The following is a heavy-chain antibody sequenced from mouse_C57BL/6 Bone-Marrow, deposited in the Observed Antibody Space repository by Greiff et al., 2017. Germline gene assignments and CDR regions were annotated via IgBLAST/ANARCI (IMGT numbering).Heavy chain of an antibody. Sequence: VKVVESGAELARPGASVKLSCKASGYTFTSYGISWVKQRTGQGLEWIGEIYPRSGNTYYNEKFKGKATLTADKSSSTAYMELRSLTSEDSAVYFCARYPTGDWYFDVWGTGTTVTVSS. V-gene: IGHV1-81*01. CDR1: GYTFTSYG. CDR2: IYPRSGNT. J-gene: IGHJ1*03. D-gene: IGHD4-1*02. CDR3: ARYPTGDWYFDV.